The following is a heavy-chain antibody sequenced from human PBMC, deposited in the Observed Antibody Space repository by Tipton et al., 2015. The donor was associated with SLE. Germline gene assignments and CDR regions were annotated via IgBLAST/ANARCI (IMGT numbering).Heavy chain of an antibody. V-gene: IGHV4-59*11. CDR3: ARGGGIRFLEWDYYYMDV. J-gene: IGHJ6*03. D-gene: IGHD3-3*01. CDR1: GGNISRLY. Sequence: TLSLTCTVSGGNISRLYWSWIRQPPGKGLEWIGYIYYSGRTNYNPALKSRVTISVDTSKNQFSLKLSSVTAADTDVYYCARGGGIRFLEWDYYYMDVWGKGTTVTVSS. CDR2: IYYSGRT.